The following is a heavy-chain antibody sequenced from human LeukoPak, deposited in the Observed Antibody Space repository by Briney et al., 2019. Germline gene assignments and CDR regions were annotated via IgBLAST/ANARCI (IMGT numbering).Heavy chain of an antibody. CDR3: ARDPNGDYVGAFDFQR. CDR1: EFTFSNYA. J-gene: IGHJ1*01. V-gene: IGHV3-23*01. D-gene: IGHD4-17*01. Sequence: GGSLRLSCAASEFTFSNYALTWVRQAPGRGLEWVSSISGVGPYYADSVKGRFSISRDNYMNTLYLQMSSLRAEDTAVYYCARDPNGDYVGAFDFQRWGQGTLVTVSS. CDR2: ISGVGP.